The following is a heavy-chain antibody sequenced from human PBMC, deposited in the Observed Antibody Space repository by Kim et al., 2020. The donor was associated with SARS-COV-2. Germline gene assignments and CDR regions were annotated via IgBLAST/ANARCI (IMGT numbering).Heavy chain of an antibody. V-gene: IGHV3-30*01. Sequence: ADSVKGRFTISRDNSKNTLYLQMNSLRAEDTAVYYCARDGAYYYYYYMDVWGKGTTVTVSS. J-gene: IGHJ6*03. D-gene: IGHD3-16*01. CDR3: ARDGAYYYYYYMDV.